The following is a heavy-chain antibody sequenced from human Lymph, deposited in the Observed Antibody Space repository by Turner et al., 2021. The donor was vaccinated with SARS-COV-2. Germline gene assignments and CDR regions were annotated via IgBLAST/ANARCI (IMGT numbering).Heavy chain of an antibody. CDR3: AKARDGYNFFTIDY. CDR1: GFTFSSHG. V-gene: IGHV3-30*18. Sequence: QVQLVESGGGVVQPGRSLRLSCAASGFTFSSHGMHWVRQAPGKGLEWVAVISNDGSNKYYADSVKGRFTISRDNSKNTLYLQMNSLRAEDTAVYYCAKARDGYNFFTIDYWGQGTLVTVSS. D-gene: IGHD5-12*01. CDR2: ISNDGSNK. J-gene: IGHJ4*02.